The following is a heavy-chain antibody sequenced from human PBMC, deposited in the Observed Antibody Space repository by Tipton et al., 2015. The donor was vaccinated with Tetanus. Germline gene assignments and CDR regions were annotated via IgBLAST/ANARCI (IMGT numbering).Heavy chain of an antibody. D-gene: IGHD1-1*01. CDR2: INPFNGDP. CDR1: GYNFVIYG. CDR3: ARAASGTHTETGRDDS. V-gene: IGHV1-18*01. Sequence: QSGPEVKKPGASVKVSCKASGYNFVIYGLTWVRQAPGQGPEWMGWINPFNGDPKYAEKLQGRVTMTTDKATNTAYMELRSLTSDDTAGYYCARAASGTHTETGRDDSWGQGTLVTVSP. J-gene: IGHJ4*02.